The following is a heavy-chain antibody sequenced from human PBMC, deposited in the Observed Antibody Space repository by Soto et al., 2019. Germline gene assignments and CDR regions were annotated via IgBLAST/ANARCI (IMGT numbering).Heavy chain of an antibody. V-gene: IGHV1-69*02. CDR3: ARATGTTYTLDY. CDR2: IIPILGIA. CDR1: GGTFSSYT. Sequence: QVQLVQSGAEVKKPGSSVKVSCKASGGTFSSYTISWVRQAPGPGLEWMGRIIPILGIANYAQKFQGRVTITADKSTSTAYMELSSLRSEDTAVYYCARATGTTYTLDYWGQGTLVTVSS. D-gene: IGHD1-7*01. J-gene: IGHJ4*02.